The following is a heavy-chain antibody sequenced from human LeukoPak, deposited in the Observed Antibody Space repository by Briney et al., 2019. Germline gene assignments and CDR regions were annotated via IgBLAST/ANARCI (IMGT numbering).Heavy chain of an antibody. Sequence: GRSLRLSCAASGFTVSSNYMSWVRQAPGKGLEWVSVIYSGGSTYYADSVKGRFTISRDNSKNTLYLQMNSLRAEDTAVYYCASTYQPLLRALEGAFDIWGQGTMVTVSS. J-gene: IGHJ3*02. V-gene: IGHV3-53*01. CDR2: IYSGGST. CDR1: GFTVSSNY. D-gene: IGHD2-2*01. CDR3: ASTYQPLLRALEGAFDI.